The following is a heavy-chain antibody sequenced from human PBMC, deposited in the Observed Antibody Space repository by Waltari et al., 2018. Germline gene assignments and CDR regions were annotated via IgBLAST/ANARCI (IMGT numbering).Heavy chain of an antibody. CDR3: ANDTHYYDKAPFDY. CDR2: IRYDGSNK. D-gene: IGHD3-22*01. Sequence: QVQLVESGGGVVEPGGSLRLSCAASGFTLSSKGMPWVRQAPGKGLEWVAFIRYDGSNKYYADSLKGRFTISRDNSKNTLYLQMNSLRAEYTAVYYCANDTHYYDKAPFDYWGQGTLVTVSS. V-gene: IGHV3-30*02. J-gene: IGHJ4*02. CDR1: GFTLSSKG.